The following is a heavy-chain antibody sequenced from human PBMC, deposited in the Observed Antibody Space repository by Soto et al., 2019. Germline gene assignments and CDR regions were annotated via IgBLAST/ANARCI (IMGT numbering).Heavy chain of an antibody. CDR2: IIPSFGTA. D-gene: IGHD6-13*01. CDR3: ARGRGLLEYSSSYDY. V-gene: IGHV1-69*06. Sequence: QVQLVQSGAEVKKPGSSVKVSCKASGGTFSSYAITWVRQAPGQGLEWRGGIIPSFGTANYAQKFHGRVTITADKSTSKAYMELSSLGSEDTAVYYCARGRGLLEYSSSYDYWGQGTLVTVSS. J-gene: IGHJ4*02. CDR1: GGTFSSYA.